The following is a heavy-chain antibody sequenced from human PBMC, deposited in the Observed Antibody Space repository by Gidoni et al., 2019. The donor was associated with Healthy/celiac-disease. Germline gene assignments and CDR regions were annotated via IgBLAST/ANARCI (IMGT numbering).Heavy chain of an antibody. J-gene: IGHJ4*02. CDR1: GFTFDDSA. CDR3: AKDHALDYYDSSGYYYESYYFDY. D-gene: IGHD3-22*01. V-gene: IGHV3-9*01. Sequence: EVQLVESGGGLVQPGRSLRLSCAASGFTFDDSAMHWVRQAPGTGPEWVSGISWNSGSIGYADSVKGRFTISRDNAKNSLYLQMNSLRAEDTALYYGAKDHALDYYDSSGYYYESYYFDYWGQGTLVTVSS. CDR2: ISWNSGSI.